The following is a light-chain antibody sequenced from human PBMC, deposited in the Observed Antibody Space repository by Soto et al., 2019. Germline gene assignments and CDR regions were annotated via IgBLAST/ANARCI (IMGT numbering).Light chain of an antibody. CDR1: QSVSSNY. Sequence: EIVLTQSPGTLSLSPGERATLSCRASQSVSSNYLAWYRQKPGQAPRLLIYGASSRATGIPDRFSGSGSGIDFTLTISRMEPEDFAVYYCQQYGSSPSTFGPGTKVDFK. CDR3: QQYGSSPST. J-gene: IGKJ3*01. V-gene: IGKV3-20*01. CDR2: GAS.